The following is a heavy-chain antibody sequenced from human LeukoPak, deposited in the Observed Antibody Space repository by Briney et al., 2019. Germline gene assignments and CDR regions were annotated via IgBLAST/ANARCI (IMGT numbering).Heavy chain of an antibody. D-gene: IGHD3-16*02. CDR2: IYYSGST. CDR3: ASLYPDYYYYYMDV. Sequence: SETLSLTCTVSGGSISSYYWSWIRQPPGKGLEWIGSIYYSGSTYYNPSLKSRVTISVDTSKNQFSLKLSSVTAADTAVYYCASLYPDYYYYYMDVWGKGTTVTVSS. V-gene: IGHV4-59*05. CDR1: GGSISSYY. J-gene: IGHJ6*03.